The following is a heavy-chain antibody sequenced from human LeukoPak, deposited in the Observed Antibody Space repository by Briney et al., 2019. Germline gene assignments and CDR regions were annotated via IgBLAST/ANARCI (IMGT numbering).Heavy chain of an antibody. CDR1: GFTFEDFA. J-gene: IGHJ6*03. Sequence: GGSLRLSCAASGFTFEDFAMSWVRQAPGKGLEWVSSINWAGGNTGYADSVKGRFTISRDNAKNTLYLQMNSLRAEDTALYYCAKVAGGDSSSPMHVWGKGTTVTVSS. V-gene: IGHV3-20*04. CDR3: AKVAGGDSSSPMHV. D-gene: IGHD2-21*02. CDR2: INWAGGNT.